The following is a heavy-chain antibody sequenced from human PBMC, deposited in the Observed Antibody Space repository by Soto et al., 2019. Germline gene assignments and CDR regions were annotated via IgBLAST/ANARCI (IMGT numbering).Heavy chain of an antibody. CDR3: ARTRSFTLGFYYDGMDV. J-gene: IGHJ6*02. Sequence: GWSLKISCQVSVYSFASYWIGWVRPMRGRDLAWMAIIYPGDSDTKYSTSYQGQVTITPDKTLRTAYLQWTSLKATDTALYYCARTRSFTLGFYYDGMDVWGQGTTVTVSS. D-gene: IGHD6-6*01. V-gene: IGHV5-51*01. CDR2: IYPGDSDT. CDR1: VYSFASYW.